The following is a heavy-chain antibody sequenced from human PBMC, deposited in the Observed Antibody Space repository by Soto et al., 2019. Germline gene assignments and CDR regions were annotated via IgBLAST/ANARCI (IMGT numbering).Heavy chain of an antibody. J-gene: IGHJ4*02. V-gene: IGHV3-7*01. CDR3: AREQIGVAGSTYDY. CDR2: IYHDETHT. Sequence: GGSLRLSCTASGVAFSSFWMSWVRQAPGKGLDWVANIYHDETHTYYVASVRGRFTISRDNSNNTLFLQMNSLRVEDTAVYYCAREQIGVAGSTYDYWGQGTLVTVPQ. CDR1: GVAFSSFW. D-gene: IGHD6-19*01.